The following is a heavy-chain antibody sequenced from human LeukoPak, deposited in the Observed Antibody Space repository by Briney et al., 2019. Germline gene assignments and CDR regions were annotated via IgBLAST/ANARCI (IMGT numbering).Heavy chain of an antibody. CDR3: AKEMKPWMHFDY. CDR2: IWYDGSNT. J-gene: IGHJ4*02. Sequence: GRSLRLSCAASGFTFSSYGMHWVRQAPGKGLEWVAVIWYDGSNTDYTDSVKGRFTISRDNSKNTLYLQMNSLRAEDTAVYYCAKEMKPWMHFDYWGQGTLVTVSS. D-gene: IGHD5-12*01. V-gene: IGHV3-33*06. CDR1: GFTFSSYG.